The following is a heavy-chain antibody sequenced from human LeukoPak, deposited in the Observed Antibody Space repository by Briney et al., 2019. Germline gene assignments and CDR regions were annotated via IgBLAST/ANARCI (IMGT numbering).Heavy chain of an antibody. Sequence: SETLSLTCAVSGGSISSSNWWSWVRQPQGKGLEWIGEIYHSGSTNYNPSLKSRVTISVDTSKNQFSLKLTSVTAADTAVYYCARTTEGGYTYGYFYYYYMDVWAKGTTVTISS. CDR2: IYHSGST. V-gene: IGHV4-4*02. D-gene: IGHD5-18*01. CDR1: GGSISSSNW. CDR3: ARTTEGGYTYGYFYYYYMDV. J-gene: IGHJ6*03.